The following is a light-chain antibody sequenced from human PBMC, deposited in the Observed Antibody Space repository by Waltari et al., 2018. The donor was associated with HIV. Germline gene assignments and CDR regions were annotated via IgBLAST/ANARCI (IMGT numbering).Light chain of an antibody. CDR2: EDS. J-gene: IGLJ3*02. Sequence: SYELTHPPSVSVSPGQTARITCSGDALPKKYAYWYQQKSGQAPVLVIYEDSKRPSGVPGRFSGSSSGTMATLTISGAQVEDEADYYCYSTDSSDWVFGGGTKLTVL. CDR3: YSTDSSDWV. CDR1: ALPKKY. V-gene: IGLV3-10*01.